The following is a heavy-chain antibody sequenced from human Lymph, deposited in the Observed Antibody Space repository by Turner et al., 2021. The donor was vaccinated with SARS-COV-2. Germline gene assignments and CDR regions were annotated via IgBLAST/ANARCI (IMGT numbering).Heavy chain of an antibody. CDR2: ISSDSSYI. CDR3: AREVPSTTDSFDY. D-gene: IGHD4-17*01. Sequence: VQLVESGGGAVKPGGCPRVSCEASGFTFSTYSMNWVRQAPGKGLEWVSSISSDSSYIYYADSVKGRFTISRDNAKNTLYLQMNSLRAEDTAVYYCAREVPSTTDSFDYWGQGTLVTVSS. J-gene: IGHJ4*02. CDR1: GFTFSTYS. V-gene: IGHV3-21*01.